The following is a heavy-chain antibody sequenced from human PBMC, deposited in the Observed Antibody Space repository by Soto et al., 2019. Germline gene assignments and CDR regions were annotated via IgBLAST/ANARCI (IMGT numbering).Heavy chain of an antibody. CDR3: ASSPTRFAIDY. V-gene: IGHV4-59*08. Sequence: SETLSLTCTFSGGSISNNYWSWIRQPPGKGLEWIGYLYNSGSTNYNPSLKSRVTISVDTSKNQFSLRLSSVTAADTAVYYCASSPTRFAIDYWGQGTLVTVSS. D-gene: IGHD2-15*01. CDR1: GGSISNNY. CDR2: LYNSGST. J-gene: IGHJ4*02.